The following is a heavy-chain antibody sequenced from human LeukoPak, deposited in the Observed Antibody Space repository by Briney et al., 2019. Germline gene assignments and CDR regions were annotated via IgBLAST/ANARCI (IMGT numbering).Heavy chain of an antibody. J-gene: IGHJ4*02. Sequence: WASVKVSCKASGYTFTSYYMHWVRQAPGQGLEWMGIINPSGGSTSYAQKFQGRVTMTRDTSTSTVYMELSSLRSEDTAVYYCARGPSRHYYDSSGRENFDYWGQGTLVTVSP. CDR2: INPSGGST. V-gene: IGHV1-46*01. D-gene: IGHD3-22*01. CDR1: GYTFTSYY. CDR3: ARGPSRHYYDSSGRENFDY.